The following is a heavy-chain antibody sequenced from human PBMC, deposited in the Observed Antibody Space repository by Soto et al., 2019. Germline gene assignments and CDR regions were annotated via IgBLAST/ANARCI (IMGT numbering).Heavy chain of an antibody. V-gene: IGHV1-2*04. Sequence: GASVKVSCKASGYTFTGYYMHWVRQAPGQGLEWMGWINPNSGGTNYAQKFQGWVTMTRDTSISTAYMELSRLRSDDTAVYYCARGWSVGGYSGSYCYYYGMDVWGKGTTVTVSS. CDR2: INPNSGGT. J-gene: IGHJ6*04. D-gene: IGHD1-26*01. CDR3: ARGWSVGGYSGSYCYYYGMDV. CDR1: GYTFTGYY.